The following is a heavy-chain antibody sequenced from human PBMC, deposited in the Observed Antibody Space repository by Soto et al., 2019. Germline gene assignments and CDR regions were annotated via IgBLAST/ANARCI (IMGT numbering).Heavy chain of an antibody. D-gene: IGHD3-9*01. CDR2: ISAYNGNT. Sequence: ASVKVSCKASGYTFTSYGISWVRQAPGQGLEWMGWISAYNGNTNYAQKLQGRVTMTTDTSTSTAYMELRSLRSDDTAVYYCARDDYDILTGYYTPYYFDYWGQGTLVTVSS. V-gene: IGHV1-18*01. CDR1: GYTFTSYG. CDR3: ARDDYDILTGYYTPYYFDY. J-gene: IGHJ4*02.